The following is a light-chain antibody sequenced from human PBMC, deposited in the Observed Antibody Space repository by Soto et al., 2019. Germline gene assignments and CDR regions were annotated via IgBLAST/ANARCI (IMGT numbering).Light chain of an antibody. CDR3: TSYASGSSHVV. Sequence: QSALTQPASVSGSPGQSTTLSCTRTSSDIGGYDYVSWYQRHPGKAPKLIIYDVNNRPSGVSNRFSGSKSGNTASLTISGLQAEDEADYYCTSYASGSSHVVFGGGTKLTVL. V-gene: IGLV2-14*01. CDR1: SSDIGGYDY. J-gene: IGLJ2*01. CDR2: DVN.